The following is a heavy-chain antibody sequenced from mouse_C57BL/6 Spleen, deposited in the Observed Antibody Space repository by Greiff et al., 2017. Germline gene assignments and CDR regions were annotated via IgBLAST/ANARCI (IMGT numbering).Heavy chain of an antibody. V-gene: IGHV5-4*01. J-gene: IGHJ2*01. CDR3: ARAGAPPGYYSDY. CDR2: ISDGGSYT. Sequence: EVHLVESGGGLVKPGGSLKLSCAASGFTFSSYAMSWVRQTPEKRLEWVATISDGGSYTYYPDNVKGRFTISRDNAKNNLYLQMSHLKSEDTAMYYCARAGAPPGYYSDYWGQGTTLTVSS. CDR1: GFTFSSYA.